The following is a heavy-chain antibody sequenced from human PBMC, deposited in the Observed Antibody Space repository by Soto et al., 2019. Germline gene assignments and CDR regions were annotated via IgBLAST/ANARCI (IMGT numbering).Heavy chain of an antibody. CDR1: GFTFSSYA. V-gene: IGHV3-23*01. D-gene: IGHD6-13*01. CDR3: AKEKYSSTWDPFDY. Sequence: GGSLRLSCAASGFTFSSYAMXWVRQAPGKGLEWVSVISGSGGSTYYADSVKGRFTVSRDNSKNTLYLQMNSLRAEDTAVYYCAKEKYSSTWDPFDYWGQGTLVTVSS. J-gene: IGHJ4*02. CDR2: ISGSGGST.